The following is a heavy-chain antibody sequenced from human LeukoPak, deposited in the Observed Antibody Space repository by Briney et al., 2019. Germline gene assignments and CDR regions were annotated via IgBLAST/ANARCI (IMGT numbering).Heavy chain of an antibody. V-gene: IGHV3-23*01. CDR3: AKGKRLAARPYYMDV. D-gene: IGHD6-6*01. CDR1: GFTFSSYG. Sequence: GGSLRLSCAASGFTFSSYGMNWVRQAPEKGLEWVATISGSGGSTFYPDSVKGRFTISRDNSKNTLYLQMNSLRAEDTAIYYCAKGKRLAARPYYMDVWGKGTTVIVSS. CDR2: ISGSGGST. J-gene: IGHJ6*03.